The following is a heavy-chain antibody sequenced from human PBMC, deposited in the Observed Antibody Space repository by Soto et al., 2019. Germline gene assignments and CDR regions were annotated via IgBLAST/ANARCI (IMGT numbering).Heavy chain of an antibody. Sequence: SETLSLTCSVSGDSINSDNYYWGWIRQPPGKGLEWIGSIYFRGNTYYNPSLQTRVTISLDKSKSQFSLKLNSVTAADSAVYFCARLEGLATISYYFDFWGQGALVTVSS. CDR3: ARLEGLATISYYFDF. V-gene: IGHV4-39*01. CDR2: IYFRGNT. J-gene: IGHJ4*02. CDR1: GDSINSDNYY. D-gene: IGHD3-9*01.